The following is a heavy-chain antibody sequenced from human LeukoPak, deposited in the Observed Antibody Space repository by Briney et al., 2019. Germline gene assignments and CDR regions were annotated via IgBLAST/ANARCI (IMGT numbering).Heavy chain of an antibody. CDR1: GFTFSSYG. CDR2: IWYDGSNK. J-gene: IGHJ3*02. CDR3: AKDKGGGSWPDAFDI. D-gene: IGHD2-15*01. V-gene: IGHV3-33*06. Sequence: PGRPLRLSCAASGFTFSSYGMHWVRQAPGKGLEWVAVIWYDGSNKYYADSVKGRFTISRDNSKNTLYLQMNSLRAEDTAVYYCAKDKGGGSWPDAFDIWGQGTMVTVSS.